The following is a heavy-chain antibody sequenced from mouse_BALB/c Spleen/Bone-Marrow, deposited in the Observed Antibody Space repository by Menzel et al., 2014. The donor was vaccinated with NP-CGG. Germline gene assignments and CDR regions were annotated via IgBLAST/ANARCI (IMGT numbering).Heavy chain of an antibody. Sequence: VQLQQSGAELVKPGASVKLSCTASGFNIKDTYMHWVKQRPEQGLEWIGRIDPSNGNTKYDPKFQGKATITADTSSNTAYLQLSSLTSEDTAVYYCANYYYGHYFDYWGQGTTLTVSS. CDR3: ANYYYGHYFDY. D-gene: IGHD1-1*01. J-gene: IGHJ2*01. V-gene: IGHV14-3*02. CDR1: GFNIKDTY. CDR2: IDPSNGNT.